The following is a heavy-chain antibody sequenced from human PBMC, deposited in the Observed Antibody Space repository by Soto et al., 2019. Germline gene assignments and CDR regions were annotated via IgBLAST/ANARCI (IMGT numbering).Heavy chain of an antibody. CDR3: TRVQVAPYFWYFDL. V-gene: IGHV3-73*02. CDR1: GFTFSGSA. J-gene: IGHJ2*01. Sequence: EVQLVESGGGLVQPGGSLKLSCAASGFTFSGSAMHWVRQASGKGLEWVGRIRSKANSYATAYAASVKGRFTIPRDDSXNTACRQMNSLKTEDTAVYYWTRVQVAPYFWYFDLWGRGTLVTVSS. CDR2: IRSKANSYAT. D-gene: IGHD2-8*01.